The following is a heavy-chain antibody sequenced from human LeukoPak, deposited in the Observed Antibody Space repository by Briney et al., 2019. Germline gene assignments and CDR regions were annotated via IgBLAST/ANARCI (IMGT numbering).Heavy chain of an antibody. CDR2: ISYDGSNK. CDR1: GFTLRSYG. J-gene: IGHJ4*02. CDR3: AKSKGTTGTTGVDY. V-gene: IGHV3-30*18. Sequence: RGSLRLSRAASGFTLRSYGMHSVRQAPGKGLEWVAVISYDGSNKYYADAVKGRFTITRDNSKNTLYLQMNSLRAEDQAVYYCAKSKGTTGTTGVDYWGQGTLVTVSS. D-gene: IGHD1-1*01.